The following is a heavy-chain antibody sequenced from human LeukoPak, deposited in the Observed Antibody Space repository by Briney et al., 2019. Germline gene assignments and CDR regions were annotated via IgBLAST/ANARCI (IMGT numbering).Heavy chain of an antibody. J-gene: IGHJ6*02. CDR2: INPNSGGT. CDR3: AREGGPSYSGSSYGMDV. D-gene: IGHD1-26*01. V-gene: IGHV1-2*04. CDR1: GYTFTGYY. Sequence: GESLKVSCKGSGYTFTGYYMHWVRQAPGQGLEWMGWINPNSGGTNYAQKFQGWVTMTRDTSISTAYMELSSLRSEDTAVYFCAREGGPSYSGSSYGMDVWGQGTTVTVSS.